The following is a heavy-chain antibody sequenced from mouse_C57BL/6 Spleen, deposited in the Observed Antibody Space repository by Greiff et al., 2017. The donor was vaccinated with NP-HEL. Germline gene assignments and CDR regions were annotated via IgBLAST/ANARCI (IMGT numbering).Heavy chain of an antibody. Sequence: EVQLQQSGPVLVKPGASVKMSCKASGYTFTDYYMNWVKQSHGKSLEWIGVINPYNGGTSYNQKFKGKATLTVDKSSSTAYMELNSLTSEDSAVYYCARRLSLPYYYAMDYWGQGTSVTVSS. CDR2: INPYNGGT. J-gene: IGHJ4*01. V-gene: IGHV1-19*01. CDR3: ARRLSLPYYYAMDY. D-gene: IGHD3-2*02. CDR1: GYTFTDYY.